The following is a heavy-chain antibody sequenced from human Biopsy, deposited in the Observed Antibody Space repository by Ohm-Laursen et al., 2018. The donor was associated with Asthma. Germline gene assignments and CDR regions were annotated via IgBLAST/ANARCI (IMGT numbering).Heavy chain of an antibody. CDR2: INTNTGNP. V-gene: IGHV7-4-1*02. CDR1: GYTVTRYA. J-gene: IGHJ4*02. D-gene: IGHD3-22*01. CDR3: ARMISYYHEMRAPFFDY. Sequence: GSSVKVSCKASGYTVTRYAINWVRQAPGQGLEWMGRINTNTGNPTYAPGFTGRFVFSLDSSVNTAHLQISSLKAEDTAVYYCARMISYYHEMRAPFFDYWGQGTLVTVSS.